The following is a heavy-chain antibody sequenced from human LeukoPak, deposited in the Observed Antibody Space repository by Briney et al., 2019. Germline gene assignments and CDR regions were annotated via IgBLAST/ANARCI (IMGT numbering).Heavy chain of an antibody. D-gene: IGHD1-26*01. J-gene: IGHJ4*02. CDR1: GFTFSSYA. V-gene: IGHV3-23*01. CDR3: AKYRGSSSWFPNYYFDY. CDR2: ISGSGGST. Sequence: GGSLRLSCAASGFTFSSYAMRWVRQAPGKGLEWVSAISGSGGSTYYPDSVKGRFTISRDNSKNTLYLQMNSLRADDTAVYYCAKYRGSSSWFPNYYFDYWGQGTLVTVSS.